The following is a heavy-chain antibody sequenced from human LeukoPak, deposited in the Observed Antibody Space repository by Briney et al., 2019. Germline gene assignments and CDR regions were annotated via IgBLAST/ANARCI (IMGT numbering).Heavy chain of an antibody. CDR1: GFTFSSYA. J-gene: IGHJ6*02. V-gene: IGHV3-23*01. D-gene: IGHD3-3*01. CDR2: ITGSGGCT. CDR3: ASYDFWSGYQSTMDV. Sequence: GGSLRLSCAASGFTFSSYAMSWVRQAPGKGLEWVSLITGSGGCTYYADPVKGRFTISRDNSKNTLYLEMNSLRAEDTAVYYCASYDFWSGYQSTMDVWGQGTTVTVSS.